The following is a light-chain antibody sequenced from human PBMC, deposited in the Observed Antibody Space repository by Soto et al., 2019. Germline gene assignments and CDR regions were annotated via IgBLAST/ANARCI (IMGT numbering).Light chain of an antibody. CDR1: QSLVHSDGHTY. CDR2: KIS. Sequence: DFVLTPTPLSSPVTLGQPASISCRSSQSLVHSDGHTYFNWLQKSPGQLPRLLIYKISKRFPGVPHRFSGSGSGADFTLKISRVETEGVGVYYCLQATQSYTFGQGTKLEIK. V-gene: IGKV2-24*01. CDR3: LQATQSYT. J-gene: IGKJ2*01.